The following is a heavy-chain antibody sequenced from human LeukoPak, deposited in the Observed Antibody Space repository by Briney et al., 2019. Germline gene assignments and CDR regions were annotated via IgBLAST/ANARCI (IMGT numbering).Heavy chain of an antibody. V-gene: IGHV3-7*01. D-gene: IGHD6-6*01. CDR2: IKQDGGEK. Sequence: PGGSLRLSCAASGFTFSSHWMSWVRQAPGKGLEWVANIKQDGGEKYYVDSVKGRFTISRDNAKNSLYLQMNSLRAEDTALYYCAKDLGIAARPGYFDYWGQGTLVTVSS. J-gene: IGHJ4*02. CDR1: GFTFSSHW. CDR3: AKDLGIAARPGYFDY.